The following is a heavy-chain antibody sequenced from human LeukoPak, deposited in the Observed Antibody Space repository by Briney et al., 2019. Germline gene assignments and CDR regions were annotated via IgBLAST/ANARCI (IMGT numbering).Heavy chain of an antibody. CDR3: ARHLSEGRFYYYYYMDV. V-gene: IGHV4-59*05. CDR1: GGSISSYY. D-gene: IGHD3-10*01. Sequence: SETLSLTCTVSGGSISSYYWSWIRQPPGKGLEWIGSIYYSGSTYYNPSLKSRVTISVDTSKNQFSLKLSSVTAADTAVYYCARHLSEGRFYYYYYMDVWGKGTTVTVSS. CDR2: IYYSGST. J-gene: IGHJ6*03.